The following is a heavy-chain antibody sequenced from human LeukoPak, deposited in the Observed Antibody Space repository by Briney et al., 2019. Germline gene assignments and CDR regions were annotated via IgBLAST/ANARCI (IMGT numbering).Heavy chain of an antibody. Sequence: PGGSLRLSCAASGFTFSSYGMHWVRQAPGKGLEWVAVISYDGSNKYYADSVKGRFTISRDNSKNTLYLQMNSLRAEDTAVYYCARVSGTKFDYWGQGTLVTVSS. D-gene: IGHD1-1*01. J-gene: IGHJ4*02. CDR3: ARVSGTKFDY. V-gene: IGHV3-30*03. CDR2: ISYDGSNK. CDR1: GFTFSSYG.